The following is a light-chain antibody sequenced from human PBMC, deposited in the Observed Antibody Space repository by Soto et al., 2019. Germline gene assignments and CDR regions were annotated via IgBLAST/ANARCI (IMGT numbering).Light chain of an antibody. CDR1: QSVNKW. V-gene: IGKV1-5*01. CDR2: DAS. CDR3: QRYNSYSPWT. J-gene: IGKJ1*01. Sequence: DIQMTQSPSTLSASVGDRVTITCWASQSVNKWLAWFQQKPGKVPKLLIFDASTLQTGVPSRFGGGGSGTEFTLTISGLQPDDFATYYCQRYNSYSPWTFGPGTKVDIK.